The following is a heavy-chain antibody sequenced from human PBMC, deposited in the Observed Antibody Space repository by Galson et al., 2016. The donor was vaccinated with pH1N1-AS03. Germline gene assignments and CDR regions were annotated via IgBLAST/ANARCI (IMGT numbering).Heavy chain of an antibody. CDR3: AKEGDEGAFDC. CDR2: ISGIGTST. J-gene: IGHJ4*02. V-gene: IGHV3-23*01. Sequence: SLRLSCAASGFTFKNYAMSWVRQAPGKGLEWVSVISGIGTSTYYAASVKGRFSISRDKARNTLSLQMDGLRAEDTALYYFAKEGDEGAFDCWGQGTLVTVSP. CDR1: GFTFKNYA.